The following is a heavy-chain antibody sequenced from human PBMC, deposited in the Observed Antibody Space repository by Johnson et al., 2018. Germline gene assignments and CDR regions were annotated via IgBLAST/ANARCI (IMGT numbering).Heavy chain of an antibody. D-gene: IGHD1-26*01. CDR1: GGSITDDY. J-gene: IGHJ6*03. CDR3: AKAVGSGYDDMDV. CDR2: ISYSGNT. V-gene: IGHV4-59*01. Sequence: QVQLQESGPGLVKPSESLSLTCTVSGGSITDDYWIWIRQPPGKGLEWIGYISYSGNTKYNPSLDSRVTISVDTSTTQFSLRLSSVTAADTAIYYCAKAVGSGYDDMDVWGKGTTVTVSS.